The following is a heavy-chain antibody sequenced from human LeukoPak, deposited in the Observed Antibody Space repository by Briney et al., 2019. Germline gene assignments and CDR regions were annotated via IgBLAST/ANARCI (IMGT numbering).Heavy chain of an antibody. Sequence: SETLSLTCTVSGGSVSSGSYYWSWIRQPPGKGLEWIGYIYYSGSTNYNPSLKSRVTISVDTSKNQFSLKLSSVTAADTAVYYCASVSPTYYDFWSGPPDYWGQGTLVTASS. V-gene: IGHV4-61*01. CDR3: ASVSPTYYDFWSGPPDY. CDR2: IYYSGST. J-gene: IGHJ4*02. CDR1: GGSVSSGSYY. D-gene: IGHD3-3*01.